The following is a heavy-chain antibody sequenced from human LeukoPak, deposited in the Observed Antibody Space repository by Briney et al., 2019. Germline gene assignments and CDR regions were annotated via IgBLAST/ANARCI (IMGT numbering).Heavy chain of an antibody. CDR3: ARDMTGGIWARATSFDH. Sequence: ASVKVSCKTSGYTFSAFYMHWVRQAPGQGPEWMGWINPDSGGSEYGQKFQGRVTFTNDTSSTTIYMEVRSLKSDDTAVYYCARDMTGGIWARATSFDHWGQGTLVTVSS. CDR1: GYTFSAFY. V-gene: IGHV1-2*02. J-gene: IGHJ4*02. CDR2: INPDSGGS. D-gene: IGHD1-14*01.